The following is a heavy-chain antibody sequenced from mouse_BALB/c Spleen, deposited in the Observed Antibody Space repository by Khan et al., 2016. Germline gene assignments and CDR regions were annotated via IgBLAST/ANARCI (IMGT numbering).Heavy chain of an antibody. J-gene: IGHJ3*01. CDR1: GYTFTDYS. V-gene: IGHV9-2-1*01. Sequence: QIQLVQSGPELKKPGETVKISCKASGYTFTDYSMHWVKQAPGKGLKWMGWINTETGEPTYADDFKGRFAFSLETSASTAYLQINNLKNEDTATYCCASDGYSAWFAYWGQGTLVTVSA. CDR3: ASDGYSAWFAY. CDR2: INTETGEP. D-gene: IGHD2-3*01.